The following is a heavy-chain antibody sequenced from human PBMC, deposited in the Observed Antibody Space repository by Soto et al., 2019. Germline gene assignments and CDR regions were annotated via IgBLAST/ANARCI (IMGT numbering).Heavy chain of an antibody. J-gene: IGHJ3*02. D-gene: IGHD6-13*01. CDR1: GGTFSSYA. CDR3: ARDRAPYSSSWYRDAFDI. CDR2: IIPIFGTA. Sequence: VASVKVSCKASGGTFSSYAISWVRQAPGQGLEWMGGIIPIFGTANYAQKFQGRVTITADKSTSTAYMELSSLRSEDTAVYYCARDRAPYSSSWYRDAFDIWGQGTMVTVSS. V-gene: IGHV1-69*06.